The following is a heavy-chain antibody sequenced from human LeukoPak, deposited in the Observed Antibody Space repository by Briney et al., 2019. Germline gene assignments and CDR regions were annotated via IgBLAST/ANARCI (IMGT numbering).Heavy chain of an antibody. Sequence: SVKVSCKASGGTFSSYAISWVRQAPGQGLEWMGGIIPIFGTASYAQKFQGRVTITADESTSTAYMELSSLRSEDTAVYYCARAPNFDWLQTYFDYWGQGTLVTVSS. D-gene: IGHD3-9*01. CDR3: ARAPNFDWLQTYFDY. CDR1: GGTFSSYA. V-gene: IGHV1-69*13. J-gene: IGHJ4*02. CDR2: IIPIFGTA.